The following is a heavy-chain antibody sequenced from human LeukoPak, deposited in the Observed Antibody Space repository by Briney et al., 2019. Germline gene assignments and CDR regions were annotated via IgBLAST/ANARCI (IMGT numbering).Heavy chain of an antibody. Sequence: ASVKVSCKASGYTFTSYGISWVRQAPGQGLEWMGWISAYSGNTNYAQKLQGRVTMTTDTSTSTAYMELRSLRSDDTAVYYCARDQAARHYYYYYGMDVWGQGTTVTVSS. CDR1: GYTFTSYG. CDR2: ISAYSGNT. V-gene: IGHV1-18*01. D-gene: IGHD6-6*01. CDR3: ARDQAARHYYYYYGMDV. J-gene: IGHJ6*02.